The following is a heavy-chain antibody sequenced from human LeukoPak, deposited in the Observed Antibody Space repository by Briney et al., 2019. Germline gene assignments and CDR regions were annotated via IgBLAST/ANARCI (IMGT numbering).Heavy chain of an antibody. CDR2: IYPGDSDT. J-gene: IGHJ3*02. CDR3: AFSTENDAFDI. Sequence: GESLKISCKGSGYTFSSYWIGWVRQVPGKGLEWMGIIYPGDSDTRYSPSFQGQVTISADKSISTAYLQWSSLKASDTAMYYCAFSTENDAFDIWGQGTMVTVSS. CDR1: GYTFSSYW. V-gene: IGHV5-51*01. D-gene: IGHD1-14*01.